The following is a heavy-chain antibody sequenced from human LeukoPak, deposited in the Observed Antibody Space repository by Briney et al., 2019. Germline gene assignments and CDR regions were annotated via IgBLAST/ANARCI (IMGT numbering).Heavy chain of an antibody. J-gene: IGHJ4*02. V-gene: IGHV3-23*01. CDR2: ISGSGGST. CDR1: GFTFSSYA. Sequence: GGSLRLSCAASGFTFSSYAMSWVRQASGKGLEWVSGISGSGGSTHYADSVKGRFTISRDNSKNTLYLQMNSLRAEDTAVYYCAKWSADYYDSSGYYDYWGQGTLVTVSS. D-gene: IGHD3-22*01. CDR3: AKWSADYYDSSGYYDY.